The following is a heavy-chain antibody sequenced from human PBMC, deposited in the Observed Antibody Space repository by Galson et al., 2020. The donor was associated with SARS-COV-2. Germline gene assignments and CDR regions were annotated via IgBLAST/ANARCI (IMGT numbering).Heavy chain of an antibody. J-gene: IGHJ6*02. CDR1: GYTLTELS. V-gene: IGHV1-24*01. CDR3: ATGPAVAGTLSGYYYYYGMDV. Sequence: ASVKVSCKVSGYTLTELSMHWVRQAPGKGLEWMGGFDPEDGETIYAQKFQGRVTMTEDTSTDTAYMGLSSLRSEDTAVYYCATGPAVAGTLSGYYYYYGMDVWGQGTTVTVSS. D-gene: IGHD6-19*01. CDR2: FDPEDGET.